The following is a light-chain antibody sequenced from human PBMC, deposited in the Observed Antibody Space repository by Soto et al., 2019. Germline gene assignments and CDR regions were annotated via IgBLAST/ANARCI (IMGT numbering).Light chain of an antibody. CDR3: QQSYSAPRS. CDR2: LAS. Sequence: DIPMTQSPSSLSASVGDRVTITCRASQSISYFINWYQQKPGKAPKFLIYLASTLQSGVPSRFSGSGSGTDFTLTISNLQPEDSATYYCQQSYSAPRSFGQGTKLEIK. V-gene: IGKV1-39*01. J-gene: IGKJ2*04. CDR1: QSISYF.